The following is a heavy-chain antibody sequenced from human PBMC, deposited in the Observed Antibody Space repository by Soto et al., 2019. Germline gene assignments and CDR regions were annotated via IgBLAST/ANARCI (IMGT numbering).Heavy chain of an antibody. CDR3: AKGGSGSYSNAFDI. CDR2: IYYSGST. D-gene: IGHD3-10*01. V-gene: IGHV4-39*01. CDR1: GRSISSITYY. J-gene: IGHJ3*02. Sequence: KTSATLSLTCTHYGRSISSITYYWGWIRQPPGKGLEWIGSIYYSGSTYYNPSLKSRVTISVDTSKNQFSLKLSSVTTADTAVYYCAKGGSGSYSNAFDIWGQGTMVT.